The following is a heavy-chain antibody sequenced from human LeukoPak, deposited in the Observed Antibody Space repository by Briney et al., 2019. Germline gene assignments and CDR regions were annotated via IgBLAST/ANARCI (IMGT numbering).Heavy chain of an antibody. D-gene: IGHD7-27*01. Sequence: PGGSLRLSCAASGFSFSSYSMNWVRQAPGKGLEWVSIISRVSRTIVDADSVKGRFTISRDNATNSLYLQMNSLRAEDTAVYFCASSPPGEPIDYWGQGVLVSVSS. CDR1: GFSFSSYS. V-gene: IGHV3-21*01. CDR3: ASSPPGEPIDY. J-gene: IGHJ4*02. CDR2: ISRVSRTI.